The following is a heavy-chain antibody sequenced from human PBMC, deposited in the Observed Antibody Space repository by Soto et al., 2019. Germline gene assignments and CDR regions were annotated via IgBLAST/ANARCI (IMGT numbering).Heavy chain of an antibody. CDR1: GYSFTSYW. Sequence: PGESLKISCKGSGYSFTSYWIGWVRQMPGKGLEWMGIIYPGDSDTRYSPSFQGQVTISADKSISTAYLQWSSLKASDTAMYYCARRGGMATNPEGFDYWGQGTLVTVSS. D-gene: IGHD5-12*01. V-gene: IGHV5-51*01. J-gene: IGHJ4*02. CDR3: ARRGGMATNPEGFDY. CDR2: IYPGDSDT.